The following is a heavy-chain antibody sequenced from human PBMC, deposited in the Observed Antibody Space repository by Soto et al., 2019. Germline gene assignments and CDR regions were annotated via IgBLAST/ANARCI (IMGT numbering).Heavy chain of an antibody. J-gene: IGHJ4*02. D-gene: IGHD2-15*01. V-gene: IGHV3-48*01. Sequence: PGGSLRLSCAASGFTFSGYSMNWVRQAPGKGLDWVSYISGSSTTKYYADSVKGRSTISRDNAKNALYLQMDSLRADDTAVYYCARRYCSGTSCDSLDSWGQGVLVTVSS. CDR1: GFTFSGYS. CDR2: ISGSSTTK. CDR3: ARRYCSGTSCDSLDS.